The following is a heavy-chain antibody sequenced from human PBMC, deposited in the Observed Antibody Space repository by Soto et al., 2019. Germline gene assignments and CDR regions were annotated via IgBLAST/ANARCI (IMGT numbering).Heavy chain of an antibody. CDR3: TTMGAYCGGGSCQTPAL. CDR1: GFTFSNAW. Sequence: PGGSLRLSCAASGFTFSNAWMSWVRQAPGKGLEWVGRIKSKTDGGTTDYAAPVKGRFTISRDDSKNTLYLQMNRLKTEDTAVYYCTTMGAYCGGGSCQTPALRGQGTLVTVSS. V-gene: IGHV3-15*01. CDR2: IKSKTDGGTT. J-gene: IGHJ4*02. D-gene: IGHD2-21*01.